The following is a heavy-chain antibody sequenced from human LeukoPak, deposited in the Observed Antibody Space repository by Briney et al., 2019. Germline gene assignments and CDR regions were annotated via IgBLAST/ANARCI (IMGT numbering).Heavy chain of an antibody. CDR2: FDPEDGET. CDR1: GYTLTELS. Sequence: ASVKVSCKVSGYTLTELSMHWVRQAPGKGLEWMGGFDPEDGETIYAQKFQGRVTMTEDTSTDTAYMELSSLRSEDTAVYYCARVSPSIEYSSSSPHLDYWGQGTLVTVSS. V-gene: IGHV1-24*01. J-gene: IGHJ4*02. CDR3: ARVSPSIEYSSSSPHLDY. D-gene: IGHD6-6*01.